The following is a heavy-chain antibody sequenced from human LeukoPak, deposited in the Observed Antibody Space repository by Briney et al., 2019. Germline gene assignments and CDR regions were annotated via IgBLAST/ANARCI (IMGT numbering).Heavy chain of an antibody. V-gene: IGHV4-39*07. CDR3: ARGTGN. CDR1: GGSISSSSYY. CDR2: IYYTRST. J-gene: IGHJ4*02. Sequence: PSETLSLTCTVSGGSISSSSYYWGWIRQPPGKGLEWIGSIYYTRSTNYNPSLKSRVTISVDTSKNQFSLKLSSVTAADTAVYYCARGTGNWGQGTLVTVSS. D-gene: IGHD1-1*01.